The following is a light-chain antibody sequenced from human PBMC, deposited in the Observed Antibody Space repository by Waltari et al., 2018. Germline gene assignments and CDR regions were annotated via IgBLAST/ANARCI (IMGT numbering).Light chain of an antibody. Sequence: DIQMTPSPSPLSASVGERVTITCRASQSISNHLNWYQQKPGEAPKLLIYGASRLQSGVPSRFSGSGSGTDFALTISSLQPEDFATYYCQQSYSTLPFTFGPGTKVDFK. V-gene: IGKV1-39*01. J-gene: IGKJ3*01. CDR2: GAS. CDR1: QSISNH. CDR3: QQSYSTLPFT.